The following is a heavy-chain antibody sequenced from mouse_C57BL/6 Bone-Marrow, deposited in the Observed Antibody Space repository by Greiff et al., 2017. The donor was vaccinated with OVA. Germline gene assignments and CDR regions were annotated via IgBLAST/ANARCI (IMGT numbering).Heavy chain of an antibody. V-gene: IGHV1-53*01. Sequence: QVQLKQPGTELVKPGASVKLSCKASGYTFTSYWMHWVKQRPGQGLEWIGNINPSNGGTNYNEKFKSKATLTVDKSSSTAYMQLSSLTSEDSAVYYCARRVRGSSPYYAMDYWGQGTSVTVSS. CDR1: GYTFTSYW. J-gene: IGHJ4*01. D-gene: IGHD1-1*01. CDR2: INPSNGGT. CDR3: ARRVRGSSPYYAMDY.